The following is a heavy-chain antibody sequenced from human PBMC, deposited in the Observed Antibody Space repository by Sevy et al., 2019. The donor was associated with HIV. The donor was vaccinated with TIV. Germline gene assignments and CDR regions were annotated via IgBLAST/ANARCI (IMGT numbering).Heavy chain of an antibody. V-gene: IGHV5-51*01. CDR2: IFPGDSDT. D-gene: IGHD2-2*02. J-gene: IGHJ4*02. CDR3: AGGYCSSTSCYMGLDY. Sequence: GESLKISCKVSRYSFTNYWIAWVRQMPGRGLEWMGIIFPGDSDTRYSPSFQGQVTISADKSSSPVYLQWSSLKASDTAMYYCAGGYCSSTSCYMGLDYWGQGTLVTVSS. CDR1: RYSFTNYW.